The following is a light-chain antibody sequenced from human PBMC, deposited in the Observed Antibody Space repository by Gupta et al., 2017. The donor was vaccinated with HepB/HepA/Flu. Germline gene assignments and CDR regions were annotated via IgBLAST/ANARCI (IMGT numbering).Light chain of an antibody. CDR1: NSNIGNNY. V-gene: IGLV1-51*02. CDR3: GTWDTSLRVGV. CDR2: KNN. Sequence: QSVLTQPPSVSAAPGQKVTISCSGSNSNIGNNYVSWYQQLPGTAPKLLIYKNNERPSGIPDRFSASKSGTSATLGITGLQTGDEADYYCGTWDTSLRVGVFGGGTRVTVL. J-gene: IGLJ2*01.